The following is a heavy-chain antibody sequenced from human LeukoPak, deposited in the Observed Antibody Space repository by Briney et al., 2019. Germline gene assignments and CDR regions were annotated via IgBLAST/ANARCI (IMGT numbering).Heavy chain of an antibody. V-gene: IGHV4-34*01. D-gene: IGHD4-17*01. CDR1: GGSFSGYC. J-gene: IGHJ5*02. Sequence: SETLSLTCAVYGGSFSGYCWSWIRQPPGKGLEWIGEINHSGSTNYNPSLKSRVTISVDTSKNQFSLKLSSVTAADTAVYYCARRATVTSTTAFGQMVRLNWFDPWGQGTLVTVSS. CDR3: ARRATVTSTTAFGQMVRLNWFDP. CDR2: INHSGST.